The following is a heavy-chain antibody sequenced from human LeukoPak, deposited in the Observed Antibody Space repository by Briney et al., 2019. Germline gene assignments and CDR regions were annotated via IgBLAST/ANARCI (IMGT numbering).Heavy chain of an antibody. J-gene: IGHJ5*02. CDR1: GGSISSGGYY. CDR2: MYYNGST. Sequence: SETLSLTCTVSGGSISSGGYYWSWIRQRPGKGLEWIGYMYYNGSTYSNPSLKSRVAISADTSKNQFSLKLSPVAAADTAVYYCARLTSPCRSTNCYTRQWFDPWGQGTLVTVSS. D-gene: IGHD2-2*02. CDR3: ARLTSPCRSTNCYTRQWFDP. V-gene: IGHV4-31*03.